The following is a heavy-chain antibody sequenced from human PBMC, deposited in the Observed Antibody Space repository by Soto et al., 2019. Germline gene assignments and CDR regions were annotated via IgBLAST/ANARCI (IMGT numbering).Heavy chain of an antibody. CDR1: GGSISSYY. V-gene: IGHV4-59*01. D-gene: IGHD1-26*01. J-gene: IGHJ3*02. CDR2: IYYSGST. CDR3: ARYSGSYYDHDAFDI. Sequence: PSETLSLTCTVSGGSISSYYWSCIRQPPGKGLEWIGYIYYSGSTNYNPSLKSRVTISVDTSKNQFSLKLSSVTAADTAVYYCARYSGSYYDHDAFDIWGQGTMVHRLL.